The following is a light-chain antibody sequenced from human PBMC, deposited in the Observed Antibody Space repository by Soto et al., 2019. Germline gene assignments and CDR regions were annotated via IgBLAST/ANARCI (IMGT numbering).Light chain of an antibody. J-gene: IGKJ4*01. CDR3: HQYGSSPLT. V-gene: IGKV3-20*01. CDR2: SAS. CDR1: ETVDTSS. Sequence: EIVLTQSPSTLSLSPGETATLSCRASETVDTSSLGWYQQKPGRAPSLLIYSASRRATGIPDRFSASGSATDFTLTITRLEPEDFAVYYCHQYGSSPLTFGGGTKVEI.